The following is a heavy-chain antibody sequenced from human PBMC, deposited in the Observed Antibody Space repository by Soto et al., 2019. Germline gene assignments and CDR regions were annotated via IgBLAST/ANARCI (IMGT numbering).Heavy chain of an antibody. CDR1: GYTFSDCG. D-gene: IGHD6-19*01. CDR3: ARESQWLVIQYHYYGMDV. CDR2: ISGFNGRT. V-gene: IGHV1-18*04. J-gene: IGHJ6*02. Sequence: GASVKVSCKASGYTFSDCGITWVRQAPGQGLEWMGWISGFNGRTKFGQEFQGRVTMTTDTSTSTAYLELRSLTSDDTAVYYCARESQWLVIQYHYYGMDVWGQGTTVTVSS.